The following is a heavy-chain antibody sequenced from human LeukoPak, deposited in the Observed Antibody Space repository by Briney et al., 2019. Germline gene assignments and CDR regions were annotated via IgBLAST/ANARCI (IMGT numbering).Heavy chain of an antibody. D-gene: IGHD3-22*01. V-gene: IGHV4-4*07. CDR1: GGSISGYY. CDR2: IYTSGNT. CDR3: ARQSDSSGYYYLGAFDF. Sequence: PSETLSLTCTVSGGSISGYYWSWLRRPAGKGLEWIGRIYTSGNTNYNPSLKSRLTMSVDTSKNQFSLKLSSVTAADTAVYYCARQSDSSGYYYLGAFDFWGQGTMVTVSS. J-gene: IGHJ3*01.